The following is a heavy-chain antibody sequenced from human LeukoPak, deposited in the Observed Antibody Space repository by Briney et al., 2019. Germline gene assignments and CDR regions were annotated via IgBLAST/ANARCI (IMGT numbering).Heavy chain of an antibody. CDR2: IYHSGST. CDR1: GYSISSGYY. D-gene: IGHD2-2*01. Sequence: PSETLSLTCTVSGYSISSGYYWGWIRQPPGKGLEWIGSIYHSGSTYYNPSLKSRVTISVDTSKNQFSLKLSSVTAADTAAYYCARKDIVVVPAAGDWFDPWGQGTLVTVSS. CDR3: ARKDIVVVPAAGDWFDP. V-gene: IGHV4-38-2*02. J-gene: IGHJ5*02.